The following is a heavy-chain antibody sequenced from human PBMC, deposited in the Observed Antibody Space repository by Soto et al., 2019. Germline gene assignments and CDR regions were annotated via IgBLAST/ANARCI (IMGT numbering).Heavy chain of an antibody. Sequence: EVQLVESGGGLVQPGGSLRLSCAASGFTFSSYSMNWVRQAPGKGLEWVSYISSSSSTIYYADSVKGRFTISRDNAKNSRYLQMNSARAEDSAAYYRAREGANVEPAMPLPYSGMDVWGQGTTVTVSS. CDR2: ISSSSSTI. D-gene: IGHD5-18*01. J-gene: IGHJ6*02. CDR1: GFTFSSYS. V-gene: IGHV3-48*01. CDR3: AREGANVEPAMPLPYSGMDV.